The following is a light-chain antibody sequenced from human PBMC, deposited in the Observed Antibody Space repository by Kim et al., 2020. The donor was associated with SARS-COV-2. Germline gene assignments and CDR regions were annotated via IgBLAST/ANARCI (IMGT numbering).Light chain of an antibody. CDR3: KQYNAYWT. V-gene: IGKV1-5*01. Sequence: ASVEARVTITCRASQSINKWLAWDQQKPGKAPKLLIYEASSLESGVPSRFSGSGSGTESTLTIRSLQPDDFATYYCKQYNAYWTFGQGTKVDIK. CDR2: EAS. J-gene: IGKJ1*01. CDR1: QSINKW.